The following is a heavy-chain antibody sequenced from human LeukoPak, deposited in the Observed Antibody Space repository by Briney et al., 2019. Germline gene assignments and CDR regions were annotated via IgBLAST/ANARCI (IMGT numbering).Heavy chain of an antibody. D-gene: IGHD6-19*01. CDR1: GFTFSSYG. Sequence: GGSLRLSCAASGFTFSSYGMHWVRQAPGKGLEWVAFIRYDGSNKYYADSVKGRFTISRDNSKNTLYLQMNSLRAEDTAVYYCAKGKTMAGTGGHNFDYWGQGTLVTVSS. V-gene: IGHV3-30*02. CDR3: AKGKTMAGTGGHNFDY. CDR2: IRYDGSNK. J-gene: IGHJ4*02.